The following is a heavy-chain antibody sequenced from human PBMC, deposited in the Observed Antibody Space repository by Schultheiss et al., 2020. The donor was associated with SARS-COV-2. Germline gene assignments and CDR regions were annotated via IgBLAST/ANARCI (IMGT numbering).Heavy chain of an antibody. CDR3: ARLNVVVVAATI. Sequence: SETLSLTCTVSGGSISSYYWSWIRQPAGKGLEWIGRIYTSGSTNYNPSLKSRVTISVDTSKNQFSLKLSSVTAADTAVYYCARLNVVVVAATIWGQGTLVTVSS. CDR2: IYTSGST. J-gene: IGHJ4*02. V-gene: IGHV4-4*07. D-gene: IGHD2-15*01. CDR1: GGSISSYY.